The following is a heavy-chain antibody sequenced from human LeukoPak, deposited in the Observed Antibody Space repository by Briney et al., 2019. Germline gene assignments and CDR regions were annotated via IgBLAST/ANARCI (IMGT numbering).Heavy chain of an antibody. Sequence: PSETLSLTCTVSGGSISSYYWSWIRQPPGKGLEYIGYIYYSGSTNYNPSLKSRVTISVDTSKNQFSLKLYSVTAADTALYYCATRSGSGWFFDYWGQGTLVTVSS. CDR2: IYYSGST. J-gene: IGHJ4*02. V-gene: IGHV4-59*01. CDR1: GGSISSYY. CDR3: ATRSGSGWFFDY. D-gene: IGHD6-19*01.